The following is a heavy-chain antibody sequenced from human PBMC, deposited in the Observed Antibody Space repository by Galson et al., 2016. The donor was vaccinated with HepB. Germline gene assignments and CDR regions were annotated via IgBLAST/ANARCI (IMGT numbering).Heavy chain of an antibody. V-gene: IGHV4-4*02. Sequence: SETLSLTCAVSSGSIRSKNWWSWVRQPPGQGLEWIGEIDHSGTTNYNPSFKSRVTISVDKSKNQYSLKMSSVTAADTAVYYCASLSDTALFDYWGQGTLVTVSS. CDR1: SGSIRSKNW. CDR3: ASLSDTALFDY. D-gene: IGHD5-18*01. J-gene: IGHJ4*02. CDR2: IDHSGTT.